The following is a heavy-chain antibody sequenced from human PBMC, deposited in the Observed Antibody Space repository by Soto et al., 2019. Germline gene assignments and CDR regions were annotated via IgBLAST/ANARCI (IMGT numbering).Heavy chain of an antibody. CDR3: ARYFVPNPWFDP. D-gene: IGHD2-8*01. CDR2: MYHSGSS. V-gene: IGHV4-30-2*01. Sequence: SETLSLTCTVLGASGTSGAYSCVWIRQTPAKGLEWIRYMYHSGSSYYSRSLKSRNTMSVDTSTNQFSLTLNSVTAADTAVYYCARYFVPNPWFDPWGQGTLVTVYS. J-gene: IGHJ5*02. CDR1: GASGTSGAYS.